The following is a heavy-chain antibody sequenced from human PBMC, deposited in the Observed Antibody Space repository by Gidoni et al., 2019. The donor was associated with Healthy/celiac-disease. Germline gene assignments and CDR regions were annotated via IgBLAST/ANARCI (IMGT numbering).Heavy chain of an antibody. CDR1: GGSISSGGYS. J-gene: IGHJ3*02. D-gene: IGHD3-10*02. V-gene: IGHV4-30-2*01. CDR2: IYHSGST. Sequence: QLQLQESGSGLVKPSQTLSLTCAVSGGSISSGGYSWSWIRQPPGKGLEWIGYIYHSGSTYYNPSLKSRVTISVDRSKNQFSLKLSSVTAADTAVYYCARGKTYYYDRGPSAFDIWGQGTMVTVSS. CDR3: ARGKTYYYDRGPSAFDI.